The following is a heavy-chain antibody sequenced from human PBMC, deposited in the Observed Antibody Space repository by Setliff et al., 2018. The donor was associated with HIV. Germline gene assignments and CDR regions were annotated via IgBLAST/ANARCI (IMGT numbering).Heavy chain of an antibody. J-gene: IGHJ4*02. V-gene: IGHV1-2*06. CDR2: INPKSGAT. Sequence: ASVKVSCKASGYSFTGYYVNWVRQAPGQGLEWMGRINPKSGATNLAQKFQGRVTLARDTSVTTVYMELTSLRSGDTAVYYCARKDGVGYCDSNSCYGIGPIDFWGQGSLVTV. CDR3: ARKDGVGYCDSNSCYGIGPIDF. CDR1: GYSFTGYY. D-gene: IGHD2-2*01.